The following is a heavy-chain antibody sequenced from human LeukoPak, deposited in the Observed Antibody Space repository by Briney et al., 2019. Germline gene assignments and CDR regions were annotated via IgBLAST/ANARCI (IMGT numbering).Heavy chain of an antibody. CDR2: ISGSGGST. CDR1: GFTFSSYA. D-gene: IGHD3-10*01. J-gene: IGHJ3*02. Sequence: GGSLRLSCAASGFTFSSYAMSWVRQAPGKGLEWVSAISGSGGSTYYADSVKGRFTISRDNSKNTLYLQMNSLRAEDTAVYYCARVGLWFGELMGGAFDIWGQGTMVTVSS. V-gene: IGHV3-23*01. CDR3: ARVGLWFGELMGGAFDI.